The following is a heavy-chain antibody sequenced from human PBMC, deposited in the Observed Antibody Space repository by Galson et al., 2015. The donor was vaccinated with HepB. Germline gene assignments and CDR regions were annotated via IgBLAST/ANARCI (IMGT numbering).Heavy chain of an antibody. CDR2: LRGNGGTT. D-gene: IGHD3-10*01. J-gene: IGHJ4*02. V-gene: IGHV3-23*01. Sequence: SLRLSSVDPGCNVRGSAWHWVAEAPRKGLESVSGLRGNGGTTSPADSVKGRFTISRDTSKNTLYLQMNSLRGEDPAVYYCARAVLFGANYWGQGTLVTVSS. CDR3: ARAVLFGANY. CDR1: GCNVRGSA.